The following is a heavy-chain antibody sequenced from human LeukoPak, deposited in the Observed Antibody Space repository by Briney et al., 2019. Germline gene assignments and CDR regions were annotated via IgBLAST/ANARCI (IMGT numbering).Heavy chain of an antibody. V-gene: IGHV1-69*13. CDR1: GGTFSSYA. CDR3: AGRIAARPRIFDY. Sequence: SVKVSCKASGGTFSSYAISWVRQAPGQGLEWMGGIIPIFGTANYAQKFQGRVTITADESTSTAYMELSSLRSEDTAVYYCAGRIAARPRIFDYWGQGTLVTVSS. D-gene: IGHD6-6*01. CDR2: IIPIFGTA. J-gene: IGHJ4*02.